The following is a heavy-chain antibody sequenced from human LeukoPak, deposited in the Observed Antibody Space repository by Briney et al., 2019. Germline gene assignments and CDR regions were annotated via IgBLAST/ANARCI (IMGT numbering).Heavy chain of an antibody. CDR3: ASEAGAHDAFDI. CDR2: ISWNSGSI. J-gene: IGHJ3*02. V-gene: IGHV3-9*03. D-gene: IGHD6-19*01. CDR1: GFHFYDYA. Sequence: GGALRLSCAAPGFHFYDYAIHLGREAPGEGLGGVSGISWNSGSIGYADSVKGRFTISRDNAKNSLYLQMNSLRAEDMALYYCASEAGAHDAFDIWGQGTMVTVSS.